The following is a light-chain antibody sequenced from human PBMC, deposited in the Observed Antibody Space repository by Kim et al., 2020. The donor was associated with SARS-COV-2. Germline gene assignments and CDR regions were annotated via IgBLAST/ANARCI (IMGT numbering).Light chain of an antibody. J-gene: IGLJ3*02. Sequence: GQSFPIHSSASCSKIGSNTAHWYQQLPGTAPKLLIYSNNQRPSGVPDRFSGSKSGTSASLAISGLQSEDEADYYCAAWDDSLNGPVFGGGTQLTVL. CDR1: CSKIGSNT. V-gene: IGLV1-44*01. CDR2: SNN. CDR3: AAWDDSLNGPV.